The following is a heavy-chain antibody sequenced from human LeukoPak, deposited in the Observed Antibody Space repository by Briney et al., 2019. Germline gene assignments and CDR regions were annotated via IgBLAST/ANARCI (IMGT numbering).Heavy chain of an antibody. CDR3: ARVNMITFGGVIVIDY. V-gene: IGHV4-34*01. J-gene: IGHJ4*02. D-gene: IGHD3-16*02. Sequence: SETLSLTCAVYGGSFSGYYWSWIRQPPGKGLEWIGEINHSGSTNYNPSLKSRVTISVDTSKNQFSLKLSSVTAADTAVYYCARVNMITFGGVIVIDYWGQGTLVTVSS. CDR1: GGSFSGYY. CDR2: INHSGST.